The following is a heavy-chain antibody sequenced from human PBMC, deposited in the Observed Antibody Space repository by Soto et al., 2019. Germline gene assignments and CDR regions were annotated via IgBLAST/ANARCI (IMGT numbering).Heavy chain of an antibody. D-gene: IGHD1-1*01. Sequence: PSETLSLTCTVSGGSISSGGYYWSWIRQHPGKGLEWIGYIYYSGSTYYNPSLKSRVTISVDTSKNQFSLKLSSVTAADTAVYYCARDNPSLGTSAYNWCDPWGLGTLVTVSS. V-gene: IGHV4-31*03. J-gene: IGHJ5*02. CDR2: IYYSGST. CDR3: ARDNPSLGTSAYNWCDP. CDR1: GGSISSGGYY.